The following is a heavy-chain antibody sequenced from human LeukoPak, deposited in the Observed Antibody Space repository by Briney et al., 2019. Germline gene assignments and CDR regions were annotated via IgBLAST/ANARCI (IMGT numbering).Heavy chain of an antibody. CDR1: GFTFDDYG. CDR2: INWNGGST. Sequence: GGSLRLSCAASGFTFDDYGMSWVRQAPGKGLEWVSGINWNGGSTGYADSVKGRFTISRDNAKNSLYLQMNSLRAEDTALYHCARCYYGSGSLITGGFDIWGQGTMVTVSS. J-gene: IGHJ3*02. V-gene: IGHV3-20*01. D-gene: IGHD3-10*01. CDR3: ARCYYGSGSLITGGFDI.